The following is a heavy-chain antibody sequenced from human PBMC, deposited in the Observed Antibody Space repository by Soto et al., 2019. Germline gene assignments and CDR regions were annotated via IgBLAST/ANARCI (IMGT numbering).Heavy chain of an antibody. Sequence: PSETRSPTCALSGGPLSSKRGGLVRHPPGKGLEWIGEIHHSGNTNYNPSLKSRVTISVDKSKNQFSLEMRSVTAADTAVYYCAMNPGGFSDKNGPFDYWGQGTLVTVSS. CDR3: AMNPGGFSDKNGPFDY. CDR1: GGPLSSKR. D-gene: IGHD2-8*01. J-gene: IGHJ4*02. CDR2: IHHSGNT. V-gene: IGHV4-4*02.